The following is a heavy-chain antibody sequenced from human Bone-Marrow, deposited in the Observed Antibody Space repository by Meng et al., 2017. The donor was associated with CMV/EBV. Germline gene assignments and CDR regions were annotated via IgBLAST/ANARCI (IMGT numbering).Heavy chain of an antibody. Sequence: RGSLRLSCAASEFTFSNFAMSWVRQAPGRGLAWVSAITGSGGSTYYADSVKGRFTVSRDNSKNTLYLQMNRLRAEDTAVYYCAKAFSASWYREYYDDWGQGTLVTVSS. J-gene: IGHJ4*02. CDR2: ITGSGGST. CDR1: EFTFSNFA. V-gene: IGHV3-23*01. D-gene: IGHD6-13*01. CDR3: AKAFSASWYREYYDD.